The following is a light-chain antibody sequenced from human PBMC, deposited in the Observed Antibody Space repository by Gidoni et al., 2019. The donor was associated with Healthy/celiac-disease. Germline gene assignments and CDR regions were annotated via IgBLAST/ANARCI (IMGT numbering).Light chain of an antibody. CDR2: DVS. CDR3: SSYTSSSTPYVV. Sequence: QSALPQPASVSGSPGPPITISCTGTSSAVGGYNYVSWYQQHPGKAPKLMIYDVSNRPSGVSNRCSGSKSGNTASLTISGLQAEDEADYYCSSYTSSSTPYVVFGGGTKLTVL. CDR1: SSAVGGYNY. J-gene: IGLJ2*01. V-gene: IGLV2-14*03.